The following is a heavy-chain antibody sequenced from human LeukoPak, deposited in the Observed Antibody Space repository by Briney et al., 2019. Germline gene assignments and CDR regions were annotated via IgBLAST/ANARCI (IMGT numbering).Heavy chain of an antibody. Sequence: AESLTLTCAASGFTFSSYAWHWVRQAPGQGLEWVAVIAYDGSNKYYADSVKGRFTISRDNSKNTLYLQMNSLRAEDTAVYYCARDSADYWGQGTLVTVSS. CDR1: GFTFSSYA. CDR3: ARDSADY. J-gene: IGHJ4*02. CDR2: IAYDGSNK. V-gene: IGHV3-30-3*01. D-gene: IGHD3-10*01.